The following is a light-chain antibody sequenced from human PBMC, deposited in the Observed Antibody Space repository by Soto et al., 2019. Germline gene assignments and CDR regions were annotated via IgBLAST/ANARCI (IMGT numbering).Light chain of an antibody. CDR1: SSDIGAYNY. Sequence: QSVLTQPASVSGSPGQSITISCTGTSSDIGAYNYVSWFQQRPGKAPKLIIYEVTYRPSGVSNRFSGSKSGNTASLTISGLQADDEADYYCSSYTSSRTLVFGTGTKSPS. CDR2: EVT. CDR3: SSYTSSRTLV. J-gene: IGLJ1*01. V-gene: IGLV2-14*01.